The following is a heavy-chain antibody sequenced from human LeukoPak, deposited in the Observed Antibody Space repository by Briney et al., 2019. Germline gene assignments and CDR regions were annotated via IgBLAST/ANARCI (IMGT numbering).Heavy chain of an antibody. CDR3: AREVVDVDTTMTNYYYYMDV. Sequence: GGSLRLSCAASGFTFSSYAMSWVRQAPGKGLEWVSAISGSGGSTYYADSVKGRFTISRDNSKNTLYLQMNSLRVEDTAVYYCAREVVDVDTTMTNYYYYMDVWGKGTTVTVSS. D-gene: IGHD5-18*01. CDR1: GFTFSSYA. J-gene: IGHJ6*03. V-gene: IGHV3-23*01. CDR2: ISGSGGST.